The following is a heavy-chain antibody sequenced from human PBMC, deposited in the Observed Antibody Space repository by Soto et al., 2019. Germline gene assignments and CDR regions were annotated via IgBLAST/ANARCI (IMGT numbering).Heavy chain of an antibody. CDR1: GGTINRGTYS. Sequence: SETLSLTSDVSGGTINRGTYSWSWIRQPPGKGLEWIGYIYQSGSTYYNPSLKSRVNISIDRSKNQFFLSLNSVTAADTAVYYCARGGLLRKCGRSSCNNYFDYCGQGDLVT. V-gene: IGHV4-30-2*01. CDR2: IYQSGST. D-gene: IGHD2-15*01. J-gene: IGHJ4*02. CDR3: ARGGLLRKCGRSSCNNYFDY.